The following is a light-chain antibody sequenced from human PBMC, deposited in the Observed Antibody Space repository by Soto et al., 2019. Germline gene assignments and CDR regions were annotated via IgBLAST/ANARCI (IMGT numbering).Light chain of an antibody. Sequence: EIVLTQSPGTLSLFPGERATLSCRASQSLITRYLAWYQQKPGQAPMLLIYGASSRATGIPDRFSGSGSGTDFTLTSSRLEPEDFAVYSCQQYGTSPTFGQGTRLEIK. CDR3: QQYGTSPT. CDR1: QSLITRY. CDR2: GAS. J-gene: IGKJ5*01. V-gene: IGKV3-20*01.